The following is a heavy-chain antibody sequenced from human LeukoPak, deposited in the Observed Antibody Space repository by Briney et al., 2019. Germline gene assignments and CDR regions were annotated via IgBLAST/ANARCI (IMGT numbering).Heavy chain of an antibody. CDR1: GITLSNYG. CDR2: ISDRSGST. V-gene: IGHV3-23*01. CDR3: AKRGVVIRAVLVVGFHKEAYYFDS. J-gene: IGHJ4*02. D-gene: IGHD2-15*01. Sequence: GGSLRLSCVVSGITLSNYGMSWVRQAPGKGLEWVAGISDRSGSTNYADSVKGRFTISRDNPKNTLYLQMNSLRSEDTAVYFCAKRGVVIRAVLVVGFHKEAYYFDSWGQGALVTVSS.